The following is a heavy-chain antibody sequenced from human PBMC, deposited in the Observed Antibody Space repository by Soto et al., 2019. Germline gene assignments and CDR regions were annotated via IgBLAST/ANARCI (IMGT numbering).Heavy chain of an antibody. D-gene: IGHD5-12*01. CDR3: ARAVEMATIRSRFAP. CDR2: IIPIFGTA. CDR1: GGTFSGYA. V-gene: IGHV1-69*13. J-gene: IGHJ5*02. Sequence: SVKVSCKASGGTFSGYAISWVLQAPGQGLEWMGGIIPIFGTANYAQKFQGRVTITADESTSTAYMELSSLRSEDTAVYYCARAVEMATIRSRFAPWGQGTLVTVSS.